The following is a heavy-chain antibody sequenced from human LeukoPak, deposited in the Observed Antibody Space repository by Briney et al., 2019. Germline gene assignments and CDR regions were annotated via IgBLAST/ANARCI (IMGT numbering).Heavy chain of an antibody. Sequence: GGSLRLSCAASGFDFSSYAMHWVRQAPGKGLEWVAVISYDGSNKYYADSVKGRFTISRDNSKNTLYLQMNSLRAEDTAVYYCARDGWYGGNSYLDYWGQGTLVTVSS. CDR3: ARDGWYGGNSYLDY. CDR1: GFDFSSYA. D-gene: IGHD4-23*01. CDR2: ISYDGSNK. J-gene: IGHJ4*02. V-gene: IGHV3-30*01.